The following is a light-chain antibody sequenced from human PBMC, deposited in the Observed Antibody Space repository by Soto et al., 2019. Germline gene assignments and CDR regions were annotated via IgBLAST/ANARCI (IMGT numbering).Light chain of an antibody. CDR3: MQALQTPLT. CDR1: QSLLHNNGNNY. V-gene: IGKV2-28*01. Sequence: DIVMTQSPLSLPVTPGEPASISCRSSQSLLHNNGNNYLDWFLQKPGQSPQLLIYMGSNRASGVPDRFSGSGSGTDFTLKISRVEAEDVGIYYCMQALQTPLTFGGGTKVEI. J-gene: IGKJ4*01. CDR2: MGS.